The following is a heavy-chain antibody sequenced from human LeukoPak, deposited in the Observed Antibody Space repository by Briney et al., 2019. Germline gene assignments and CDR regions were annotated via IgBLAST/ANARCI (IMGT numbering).Heavy chain of an antibody. J-gene: IGHJ4*02. V-gene: IGHV3-7*05. Sequence: GGSLRLSCAPSGFTFSSYWMSWVRQAPGKGLEWVANINQDGSEKYYVDSVKGRFTISRDNAKNSLYLQMNSLRAEDTAVYYCARDEVWGQGTLVTVSS. CDR2: INQDGSEK. CDR1: GFTFSSYW. CDR3: ARDEV.